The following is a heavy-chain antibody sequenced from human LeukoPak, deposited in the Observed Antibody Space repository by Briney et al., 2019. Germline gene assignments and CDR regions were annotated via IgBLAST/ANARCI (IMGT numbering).Heavy chain of an antibody. V-gene: IGHV1-2*02. D-gene: IGHD6-19*01. CDR1: GYTFTGYY. Sequence: ASVKVSCKASGYTFTGYYMHWVRQAPGQGLEWMGWINPNSGGTNYAQKFQGRVTMTRDTSISTAYMELSRLRSDDTAVYYCARGDQWLVGDMGYWGQGTLVTVSS. J-gene: IGHJ4*02. CDR2: INPNSGGT. CDR3: ARGDQWLVGDMGY.